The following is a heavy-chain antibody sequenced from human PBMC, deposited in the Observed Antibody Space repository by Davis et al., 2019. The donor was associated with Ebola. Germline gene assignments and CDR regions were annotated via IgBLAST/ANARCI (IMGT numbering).Heavy chain of an antibody. Sequence: PSETLSLTCAVYGGSFSGYYWSWIRQPPGKGLEWIGEINHSGSTNYNPSLKSRVTISVDTSKNQFSLKLSSVTAADTAVYYCARSSLVLLWFGERWNWFDPWGQGTLVTVSS. CDR3: ARSSLVLLWFGERWNWFDP. CDR1: GGSFSGYY. V-gene: IGHV4-34*01. D-gene: IGHD3-10*01. J-gene: IGHJ5*02. CDR2: INHSGST.